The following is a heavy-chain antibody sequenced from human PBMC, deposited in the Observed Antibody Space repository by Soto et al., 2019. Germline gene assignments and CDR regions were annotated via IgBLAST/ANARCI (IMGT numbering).Heavy chain of an antibody. CDR3: ARARQPLHGHDAFDI. D-gene: IGHD2-2*01. V-gene: IGHV4-30-4*01. Sequence: SETLSLTCTVSGGSISSGDYYWSWIRQPPGKGLEWIGYIYYSGSTYYNPSLKSRVTISVDTSKNQFSLKLSSVTAADTAVYYCARARQPLHGHDAFDIWGQGTMVTVSS. CDR1: GGSISSGDYY. J-gene: IGHJ3*02. CDR2: IYYSGST.